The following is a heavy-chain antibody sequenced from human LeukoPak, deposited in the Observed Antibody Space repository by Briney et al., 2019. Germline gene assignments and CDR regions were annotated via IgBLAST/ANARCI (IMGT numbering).Heavy chain of an antibody. D-gene: IGHD3-22*01. CDR3: ARAYYYYYDSSGYYLW. J-gene: IGHJ4*02. CDR2: INPNSGGT. V-gene: IGHV1-2*02. Sequence: ASVKVSCKASGYTFTGYYMHWVRQAPGQGLEWMGWINPNSGGTNYAQKFQGRVTMTRDTSISTAYMELSRLRSDDTAVYYCARAYYYYYDSSGYYLWWGQGTLVTVSS. CDR1: GYTFTGYY.